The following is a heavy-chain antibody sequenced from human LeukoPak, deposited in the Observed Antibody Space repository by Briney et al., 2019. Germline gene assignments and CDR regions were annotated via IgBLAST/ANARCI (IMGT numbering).Heavy chain of an antibody. CDR3: AKVRQYYDILTGPGFDY. Sequence: GGSLRLSCAASGFSFNSHNMNWVRQAPGKGLEWVSFIDTSSHYIYYADSVKGRFTISRDNSKNTLYLQMNSLRAEDTAVYYCAKVRQYYDILTGPGFDYWGQGTLVTVSS. CDR2: IDTSSHYI. J-gene: IGHJ4*02. V-gene: IGHV3-21*04. CDR1: GFSFNSHN. D-gene: IGHD3-9*01.